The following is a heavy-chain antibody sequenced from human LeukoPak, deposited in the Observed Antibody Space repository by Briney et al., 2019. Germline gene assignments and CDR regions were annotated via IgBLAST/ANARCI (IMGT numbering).Heavy chain of an antibody. Sequence: SETLSLTCTVSGGSISSGDYYWSWIRQPPGKGLEWIGYIYYSGSTFYNPSLKSRISISIDTSKNQFSLKLSSVTAADTAVYYCARGGLLWFGDLLAAFDYWGQGTLVTVSS. V-gene: IGHV4-30-4*01. CDR2: IYYSGST. CDR1: GGSISSGDYY. J-gene: IGHJ4*02. CDR3: ARGGLLWFGDLLAAFDY. D-gene: IGHD3-10*01.